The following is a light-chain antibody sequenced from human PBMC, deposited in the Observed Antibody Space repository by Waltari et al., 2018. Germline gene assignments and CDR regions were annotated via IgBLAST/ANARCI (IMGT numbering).Light chain of an antibody. CDR2: VNSDGSH. CDR1: SGLSSNV. Sequence: QLVLTQSPSASASLGASVKLTCTLSSGLSSNVIAWLQQHPGKGPRYLLMVNSDGSHTKGDEIPGRFSGTSSGAVRYLIISSLQSEDGADYFCQTGGHGTWVFGGGTKLTGL. V-gene: IGLV4-69*01. CDR3: QTGGHGTWV. J-gene: IGLJ3*02.